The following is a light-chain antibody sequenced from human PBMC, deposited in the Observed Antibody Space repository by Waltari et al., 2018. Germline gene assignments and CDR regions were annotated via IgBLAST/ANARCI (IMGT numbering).Light chain of an antibody. Sequence: QSVLTQPPSVSGAPGQSITISCTGSSSNFGAGYDVHWYQQLPGTAPKLLIYANKNRPSGVPDRFSGSKSGTSASRASTGLQAEDEADYDCQSFDRSLSASVFGGGTKLSVL. J-gene: IGLJ3*02. CDR1: SSNFGAGYD. CDR2: ANK. V-gene: IGLV1-40*01. CDR3: QSFDRSLSASV.